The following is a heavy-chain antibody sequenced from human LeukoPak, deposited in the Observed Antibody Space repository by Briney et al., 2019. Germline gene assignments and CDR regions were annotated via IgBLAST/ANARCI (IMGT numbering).Heavy chain of an antibody. Sequence: SVKVSCKAAGGTFSSYVISWVRQAPGQGLEWMGGIIPILGIANYAQKFQGRVTITADKSTSTAYMELSSLRSEDTAVYYCAREAIRLRLGELSLLGYFDYRGQGTLVTVSS. D-gene: IGHD3-16*02. CDR1: GGTFSSYV. V-gene: IGHV1-69*10. J-gene: IGHJ4*02. CDR3: AREAIRLRLGELSLLGYFDY. CDR2: IIPILGIA.